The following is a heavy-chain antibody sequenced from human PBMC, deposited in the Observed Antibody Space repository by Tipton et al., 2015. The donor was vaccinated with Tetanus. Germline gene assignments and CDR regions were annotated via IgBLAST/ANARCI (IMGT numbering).Heavy chain of an antibody. V-gene: IGHV4-59*01. CDR1: GGSISSYY. J-gene: IGHJ6*02. D-gene: IGHD6-19*01. CDR3: ARAGYSSGWYVRDYYYYYGMDV. CDR2: IYYSGST. Sequence: TLSLTCTVSGGSISSYYWSWIRQPSGKGLEWIGYIYYSGSTNYNPSLKSRVTISVDTSKNQFSLKLSSVTAADTAVYYCARAGYSSGWYVRDYYYYYGMDVWGQGTTVTVSS.